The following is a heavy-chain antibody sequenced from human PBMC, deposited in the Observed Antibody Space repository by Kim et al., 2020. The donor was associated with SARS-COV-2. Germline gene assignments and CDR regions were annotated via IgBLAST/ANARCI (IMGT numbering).Heavy chain of an antibody. Sequence: SQTLSLTCAISGDSVSSNSAAWNWIRQSPSRGLEWLGRTYYRSKWYNDYAVSVKSRITINPDTSKNQFSLQLNSVTPEDTAVYYCARDQEAGPLYYYYYGMDVWGQGTTVTVSS. V-gene: IGHV6-1*01. D-gene: IGHD6-13*01. CDR2: TYYRSKWYN. CDR1: GDSVSSNSAA. CDR3: ARDQEAGPLYYYYYGMDV. J-gene: IGHJ6*02.